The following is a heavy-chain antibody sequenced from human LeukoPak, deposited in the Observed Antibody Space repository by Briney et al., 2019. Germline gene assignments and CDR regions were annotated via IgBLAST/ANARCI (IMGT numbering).Heavy chain of an antibody. J-gene: IGHJ6*03. V-gene: IGHV4-59*01. CDR1: GGSISSYY. Sequence: SETLSLTCTVSGGSISSYYWSWIRQPPGKGLEWIGYIYYSGSTNYNPSLKSRVTISVDTSKNQFSLKLSSVTAADTAVYYCARGVGEQLVVYYHYYMDVWGKGTTVTVSS. CDR2: IYYSGST. CDR3: ARGVGEQLVVYYHYYMDV. D-gene: IGHD6-13*01.